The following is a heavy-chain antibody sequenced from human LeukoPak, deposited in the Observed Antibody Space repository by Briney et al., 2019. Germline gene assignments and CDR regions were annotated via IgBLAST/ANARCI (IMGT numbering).Heavy chain of an antibody. Sequence: GGSLRLSCAASGFTFSSYAMSWVRQAPGKGLEWVSAISGSGGSTYYADSVKGRFTISRDNSKNTLYLQMNSLRAEDTAVYYCAKEMVRGVLYYYYYMDVWGKGTTVTISS. CDR1: GFTFSSYA. J-gene: IGHJ6*03. V-gene: IGHV3-23*01. D-gene: IGHD3-10*01. CDR3: AKEMVRGVLYYYYYMDV. CDR2: ISGSGGST.